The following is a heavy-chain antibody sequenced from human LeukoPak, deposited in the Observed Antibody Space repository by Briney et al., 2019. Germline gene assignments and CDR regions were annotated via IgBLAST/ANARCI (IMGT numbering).Heavy chain of an antibody. CDR1: GGSISSYY. Sequence: PSETLSLTSTVSGGSISSYYWSWIRQPPGEGLEWIGYIYYSGNTKYSPSLKSRVTISVDTSKNQFSLKLSSVTAADTAVYYCARGGYSYGYNPRYYYYYYMDVWGKGTTVTVSS. J-gene: IGHJ6*03. V-gene: IGHV4-59*12. CDR2: IYYSGNT. CDR3: ARGGYSYGYNPRYYYYYYMDV. D-gene: IGHD5-18*01.